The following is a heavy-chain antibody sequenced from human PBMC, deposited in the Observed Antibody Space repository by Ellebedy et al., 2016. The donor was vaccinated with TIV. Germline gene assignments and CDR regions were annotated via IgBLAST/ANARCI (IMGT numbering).Heavy chain of an antibody. V-gene: IGHV1-8*01. CDR2: MNPNSGNT. D-gene: IGHD6-19*01. CDR3: ARDPPFGIAVAGNFDY. Sequence: ASVKVSCXASGYTFTSYDINWVRQATGQGLEWMGWMNPNSGNTGYAQKFQGRVTMTRNTSISTAYMELSSLRSEDTAVYYCARDPPFGIAVAGNFDYWGQGTLVTVSS. J-gene: IGHJ4*02. CDR1: GYTFTSYD.